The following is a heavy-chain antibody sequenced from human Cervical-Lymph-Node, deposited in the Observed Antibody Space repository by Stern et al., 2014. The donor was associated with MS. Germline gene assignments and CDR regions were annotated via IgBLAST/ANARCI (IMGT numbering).Heavy chain of an antibody. CDR3: ARSRNPTTWFDS. V-gene: IGHV4-4*09. J-gene: IGHJ5*01. D-gene: IGHD1-1*01. CDR1: GGSLTGYY. Sequence: QMQLQESGPGLVKPSETLSLTCSVSGGSLTGYYCSWIRQSPGKGLEWIGYIYHSGNTQSHPSLTRRLTLSVDTSNNQFSLKLNSVTTEDTAVYYCARSRNPTTWFDSWGQGTLVIVSS. CDR2: IYHSGNT.